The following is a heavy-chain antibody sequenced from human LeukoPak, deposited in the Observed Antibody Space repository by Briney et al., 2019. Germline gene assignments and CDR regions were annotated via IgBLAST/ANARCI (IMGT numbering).Heavy chain of an antibody. CDR2: THYSRST. J-gene: IGHJ4*02. CDR3: AGQPGYSSGWYTY. D-gene: IGHD6-19*01. V-gene: IGHV4-59*01. Sequence: SPTLSLPCTVSVRSISSCYWSWMRQPPGKGLEWIAYTHYSRSTNYNPSLKSRVTISVAPSKNQFSLKLSSVTAADTAVYYCAGQPGYSSGWYTYWGQGTLVTVSS. CDR1: VRSISSCY.